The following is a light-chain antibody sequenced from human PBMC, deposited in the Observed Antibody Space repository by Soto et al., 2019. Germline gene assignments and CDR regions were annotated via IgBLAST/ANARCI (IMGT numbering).Light chain of an antibody. Sequence: QSLLTQPPSVSGAPGQRVTISCTGSSSNIGAGYDVHWYQQLPGTAPKLLIYANNNRPPGVPDRFSGSKSGTSASLAITGLQAEDEADYYCQSYDSSLSGWVFGGGTKLTVL. CDR3: QSYDSSLSGWV. V-gene: IGLV1-40*01. CDR2: ANN. J-gene: IGLJ2*01. CDR1: SSNIGAGYD.